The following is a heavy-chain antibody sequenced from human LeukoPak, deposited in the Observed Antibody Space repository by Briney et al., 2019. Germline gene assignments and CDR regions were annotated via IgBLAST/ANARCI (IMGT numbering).Heavy chain of an antibody. D-gene: IGHD2-2*01. CDR3: AKAGGEYQLLAEGY. CDR2: IWYDGSNK. Sequence: GRSLRLSCAASGFTFSSYGMHWVRQAPGKGLEWVAVIWYDGSNKYYADSVKGRFTISRDNSKNTLYLQMNSLRAEDTAVYYCAKAGGEYQLLAEGYWGQGTLVTVSS. V-gene: IGHV3-33*06. CDR1: GFTFSSYG. J-gene: IGHJ4*02.